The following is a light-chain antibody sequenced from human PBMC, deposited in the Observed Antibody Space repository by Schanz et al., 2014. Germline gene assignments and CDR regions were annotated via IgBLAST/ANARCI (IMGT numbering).Light chain of an antibody. Sequence: EIVLTQSPGTLSLSPGERATLSCRASRSVASAYLAWYQQKPGQAPRLLLYGASSRATGIPDRFRGSGSATDFTLTISRLEPEDFAVYYCQQYGTSSMYSFGQGTKVEIK. V-gene: IGKV3-20*01. CDR1: RSVASAY. CDR3: QQYGTSSMYS. CDR2: GAS. J-gene: IGKJ2*03.